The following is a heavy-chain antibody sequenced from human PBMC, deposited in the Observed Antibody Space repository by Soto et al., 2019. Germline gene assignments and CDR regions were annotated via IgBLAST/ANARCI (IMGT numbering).Heavy chain of an antibody. CDR1: GFTFSSYW. J-gene: IGHJ4*02. CDR3: ARECGDSSGYYYYFDY. CDR2: IKQDGSEK. Sequence: GGSLRLSCAASGFTFSSYWMSWVRQAPGKGLEWVANIKQDGSEKYYVDSVKGRFTISRDNAKNSLYLQMNSLRAEDTAVYYCARECGDSSGYYYYFDYWGQGTLVTVSS. D-gene: IGHD3-22*01. V-gene: IGHV3-7*01.